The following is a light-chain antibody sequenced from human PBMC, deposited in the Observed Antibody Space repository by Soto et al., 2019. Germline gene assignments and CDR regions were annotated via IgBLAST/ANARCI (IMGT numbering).Light chain of an antibody. V-gene: IGLV2-8*01. J-gene: IGLJ3*02. CDR2: EVT. CDR3: SSYAASNNFYFV. CDR1: SSDVGGYNY. Sequence: QSALTQPPSASGSPGQSVTISCTGTSSDVGGYNYVSWYLQYPGRAPKLMIYEVTKRPSGVPDRFSGSKSGNTASLTVSGLQAEDEAGYYCSSYAASNNFYFVFGGGTKLTVL.